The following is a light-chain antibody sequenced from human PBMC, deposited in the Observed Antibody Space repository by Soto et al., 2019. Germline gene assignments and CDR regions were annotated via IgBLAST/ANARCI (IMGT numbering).Light chain of an antibody. V-gene: IGKV3-15*01. CDR3: QQYINWPRT. Sequence: EIVMTQSPATLSVSPGERATLSCRASQSVSSNLAWYQQNRGQAPRLLIYGASTRATGVPARFSGSGSGTEFTLTISSLLSEDFAVYYCQQYINWPRTFGQGFKVEIK. CDR2: GAS. J-gene: IGKJ1*01. CDR1: QSVSSN.